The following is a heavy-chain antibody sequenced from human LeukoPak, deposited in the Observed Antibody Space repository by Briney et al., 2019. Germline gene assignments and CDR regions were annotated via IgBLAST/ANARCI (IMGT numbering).Heavy chain of an antibody. Sequence: SETLSLSCTVSGGSISNSIYYWGWIRQPPGKGLEWIGSIYYSGSTYYNPSLKSRVTISVDTSKNQFSLKLSSVTAADTAVYYCAIHYYDSSGYYPDYWGQGTLVTVSS. J-gene: IGHJ4*02. CDR2: IYYSGST. V-gene: IGHV4-39*01. CDR1: GGSISNSIYY. D-gene: IGHD3-22*01. CDR3: AIHYYDSSGYYPDY.